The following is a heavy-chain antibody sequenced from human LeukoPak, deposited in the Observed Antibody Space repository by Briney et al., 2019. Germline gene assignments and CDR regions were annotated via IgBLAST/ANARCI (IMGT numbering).Heavy chain of an antibody. D-gene: IGHD3-10*01. CDR1: GGSISSYY. Sequence: SETLSLTCTVSGGSISSYYCSWIRQPPGKGLEWIGYIYYSGSTNYNPSLKSRVTILVDTSKNQCSLTLSSVTAADTAVYYCARDRGSGSIFDYWGQGNLVTVSS. CDR3: ARDRGSGSIFDY. V-gene: IGHV4-59*01. J-gene: IGHJ4*02. CDR2: IYYSGST.